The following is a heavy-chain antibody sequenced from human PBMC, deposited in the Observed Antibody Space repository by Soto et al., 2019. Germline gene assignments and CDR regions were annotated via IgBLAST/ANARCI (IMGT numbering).Heavy chain of an antibody. J-gene: IGHJ5*02. CDR2: INTNTGNP. CDR1: GYTFTSYA. D-gene: IGHD6-6*01. Sequence: ASGKVSCKASGYTFTSYAMNWVRQAPGQGLEWMGWINTNTGNPTYAQGFTGRFVFSLDTSVSTAHLQICSLKAEDTAVYYCARDRLRLGIAARSAWFDPWGQGTLVTVSS. CDR3: ARDRLRLGIAARSAWFDP. V-gene: IGHV7-4-1*01.